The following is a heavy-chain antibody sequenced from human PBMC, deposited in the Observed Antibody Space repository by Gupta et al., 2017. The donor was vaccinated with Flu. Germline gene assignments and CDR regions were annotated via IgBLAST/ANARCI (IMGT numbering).Heavy chain of an antibody. D-gene: IGHD4/OR15-4a*01. CDR1: GFIFSDYA. V-gene: IGHV3-23*05. J-gene: IGHJ4*02. Sequence: EVELLESGGGLVQPGGSLRLSCAASGFIFSDYAMAWVRQAPGKGLEWVSSIYNTGITTFHADSVKGRFTISRDNSENTLDLQMSSLRADDTAVYFCVRGRRHYDANAYYYFDYWGQGVRVTVSS. CDR3: VRGRRHYDANAYYYFDY. CDR2: IYNTGITT.